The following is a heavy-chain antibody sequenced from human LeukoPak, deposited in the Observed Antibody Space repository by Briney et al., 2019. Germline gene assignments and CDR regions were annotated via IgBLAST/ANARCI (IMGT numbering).Heavy chain of an antibody. CDR2: IYYSGST. J-gene: IGHJ4*02. CDR1: GGSISSSIYY. D-gene: IGHD3-10*01. Sequence: SSETLSLTCTVSGGSISSSIYYWGWIRQPPGKGLEWIGSIYYSGSTYYNPSLQSRVTISVDTSKNQFSLKLSSVTAADTAVYYCARPREGYYDSGSFYRLDYWGQGTLVTVSS. V-gene: IGHV4-39*01. CDR3: ARPREGYYDSGSFYRLDY.